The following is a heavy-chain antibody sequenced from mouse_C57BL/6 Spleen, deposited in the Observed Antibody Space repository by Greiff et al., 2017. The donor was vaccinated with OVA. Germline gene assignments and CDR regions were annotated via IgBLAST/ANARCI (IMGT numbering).Heavy chain of an antibody. CDR3: ATKRRIYYGSDGENFGD. Sequence: VQLQQPGAELVKPGASVKLSCKASGYTFTSYWMQWVKQRPGQGLEWIGEIDPSDSYTNYNQKFKGKATLTVDTSSSTAYMQLSSLTSEDSAVYYCATKRRIYYGSDGENFGDWGQGTTLTVSS. V-gene: IGHV1-50*01. D-gene: IGHD2-1*01. CDR1: GYTFTSYW. CDR2: IDPSDSYT. J-gene: IGHJ2*01.